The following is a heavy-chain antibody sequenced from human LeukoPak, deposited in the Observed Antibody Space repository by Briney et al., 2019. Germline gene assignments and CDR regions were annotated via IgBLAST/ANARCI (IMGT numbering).Heavy chain of an antibody. CDR3: AREKTTVNTEGAFDI. V-gene: IGHV1-2*02. Sequence: ASVKVSCKASGYTFTGYYMHWVRQAPGQGLEWMGWINPNSGGTNYAQKFQGGVTMTRDTSISTAYMELSRLRSDDTAVYYCAREKTTVNTEGAFDIWGQGTMVTVSS. D-gene: IGHD4-17*01. J-gene: IGHJ3*02. CDR1: GYTFTGYY. CDR2: INPNSGGT.